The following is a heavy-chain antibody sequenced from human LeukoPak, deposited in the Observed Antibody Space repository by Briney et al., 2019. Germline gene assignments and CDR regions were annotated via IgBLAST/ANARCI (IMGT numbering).Heavy chain of an antibody. J-gene: IGHJ3*02. CDR3: ASAKWLLGAFDI. V-gene: IGHV4-38-2*01. D-gene: IGHD3-22*01. Sequence: SETLSLTCAVSGYSISSGYYWGRIRQPPGKGLEWIGSIYHSGSTYYNPSLKSRVTISVDTSKNQFSLKLSSVTAADTAVYYCASAKWLLGAFDIWGQGTMVTVSS. CDR1: GYSISSGYY. CDR2: IYHSGST.